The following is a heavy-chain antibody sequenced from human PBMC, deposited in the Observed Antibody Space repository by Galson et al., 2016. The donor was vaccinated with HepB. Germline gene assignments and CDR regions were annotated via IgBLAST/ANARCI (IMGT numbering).Heavy chain of an antibody. Sequence: SLRLSCAASGFTFSRQWMYWVRQAPGKGLAWVSQIKSDGSNINYADSVKGRFTISRDSAGNTLYLQMNSLRAEDTAVYYCSTLRDFWSGWGQGTLVTVSP. CDR2: IKSDGSNI. D-gene: IGHD3-3*01. CDR3: STLRDFWSG. CDR1: GFTFSRQW. J-gene: IGHJ4*02. V-gene: IGHV3-74*01.